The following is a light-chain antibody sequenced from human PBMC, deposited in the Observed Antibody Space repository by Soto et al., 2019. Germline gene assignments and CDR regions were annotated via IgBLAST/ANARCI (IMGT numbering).Light chain of an antibody. CDR1: SSNIGSNT. J-gene: IGLJ3*02. Sequence: QPVLTQAPSASGTPGQRVTISCSGSSSNIGSNTVTWYQQVPGTAPKLLIYSNDQRPSGVPDRFSGSKSGTSASLAIAGLQPEDEADYYCAAWDDSLNGWVFGGGTQLTVL. CDR2: SND. CDR3: AAWDDSLNGWV. V-gene: IGLV1-44*01.